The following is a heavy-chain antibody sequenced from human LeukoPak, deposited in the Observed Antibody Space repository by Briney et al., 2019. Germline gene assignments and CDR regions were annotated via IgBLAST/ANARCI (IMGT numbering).Heavy chain of an antibody. CDR1: GFTFRRYE. CDR3: VRETMRLNDY. J-gene: IGHJ4*02. V-gene: IGHV3-48*03. CDR2: ISSSGSTI. D-gene: IGHD1/OR15-1a*01. Sequence: GGSLRLSCAASGFTFRRYEMNWVRQPPGRGLEWISYISSSGSTIFYADSLKGRFTISRDNAKSSLYLQMNSLRAEDTALYLCVRETMRLNDYWGQGTLVTVSS.